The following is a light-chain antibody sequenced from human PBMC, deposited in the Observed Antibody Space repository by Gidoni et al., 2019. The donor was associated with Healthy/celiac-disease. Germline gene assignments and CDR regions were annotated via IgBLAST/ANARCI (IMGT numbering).Light chain of an antibody. CDR2: DAS. CDR1: QSVSSY. Sequence: EIVLTQSPATLSLCPGERATLSCRASQSVSSYLAWYQQKPGQAPRLLIYDASNRATGIPARFSGSGSGTDFTLTISSLEPEDFAVYYCQQRSNSFGPGTKVDIK. CDR3: QQRSNS. V-gene: IGKV3-11*01. J-gene: IGKJ3*01.